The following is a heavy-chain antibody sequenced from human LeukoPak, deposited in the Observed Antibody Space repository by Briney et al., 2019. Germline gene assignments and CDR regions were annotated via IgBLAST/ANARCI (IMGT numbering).Heavy chain of an antibody. J-gene: IGHJ4*02. CDR1: GGSVSSDDYF. CDR2: VYYSGST. CDR3: TRHPGGNAAHRFDY. D-gene: IGHD4-23*01. Sequence: SETMSLTCTVSGGSVSSDDYFWDWIRRPPGKGLEWIGSVYYSGSTYYNPSLKSRLTISVDTSKNQFSLNLNSVTAADTAVYYCTRHPGGNAAHRFDYWGQGFLVTVSS. V-gene: IGHV4-39*01.